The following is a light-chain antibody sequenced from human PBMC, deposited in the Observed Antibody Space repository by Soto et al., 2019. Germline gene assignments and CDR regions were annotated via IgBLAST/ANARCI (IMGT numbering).Light chain of an antibody. CDR1: QTISSW. V-gene: IGKV1-5*03. CDR2: KAS. CDR3: QQYHGYPWT. J-gene: IGKJ1*01. Sequence: DIQMTQSPSTLSGSVGDRVTITCRASQTISSWLAWYQQKPGKAPKLLIYKASSLQSGVPSRFSGSGSGTEFTLTLSSLQPDDFAVYYCQQYHGYPWTFGQGTKVDIK.